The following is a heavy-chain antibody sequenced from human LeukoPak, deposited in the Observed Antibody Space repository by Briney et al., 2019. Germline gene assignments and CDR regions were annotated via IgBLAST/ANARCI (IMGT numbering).Heavy chain of an antibody. D-gene: IGHD2-2*02. Sequence: GGSLRLSCAASGFTFSSYWMSWVRQAPGKGLEWVANIKQDGSEKYYVDSVKGRFTISRDNAKNSLYLQMNSLRAEDTAVYYCARDEYCSSTSCYTFDYWGQGTLVAVSS. CDR1: GFTFSSYW. CDR2: IKQDGSEK. CDR3: ARDEYCSSTSCYTFDY. J-gene: IGHJ4*02. V-gene: IGHV3-7*01.